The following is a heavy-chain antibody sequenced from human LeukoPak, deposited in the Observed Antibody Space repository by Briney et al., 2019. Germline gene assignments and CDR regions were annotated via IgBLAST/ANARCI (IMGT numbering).Heavy chain of an antibody. CDR1: GFTFSSYG. J-gene: IGHJ4*02. CDR3: AKDEVFSSAWYFDY. V-gene: IGHV3-69-1*01. CDR2: ISSSSTM. Sequence: GGSLRLSCAASGFTFSSYGMHWVRQAPGKGLDWVASISSSSTMHYADSVKGRLTISRDNAKNSLYLQINSLRAEDTAVYYCAKDEVFSSAWYFDYWGQGTLVTVSS. D-gene: IGHD6-19*01.